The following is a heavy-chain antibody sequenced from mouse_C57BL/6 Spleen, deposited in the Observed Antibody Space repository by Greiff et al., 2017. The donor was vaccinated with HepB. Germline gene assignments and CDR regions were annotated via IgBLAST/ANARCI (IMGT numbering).Heavy chain of an antibody. J-gene: IGHJ4*01. V-gene: IGHV5-9-1*02. CDR3: TRGYYGSSYVHAMDY. CDR1: GFTFSSYA. Sequence: EVHLVESGEGLVKPGGSLKLSCAASGFTFSSYAMSWVRQTPEKRLEWVAYISSGGDYIYYADTVKGRFTISRDNARNTLYLQMSSLKSEDTAMYYCTRGYYGSSYVHAMDYWGQGTSVTVSS. D-gene: IGHD1-1*01. CDR2: ISSGGDYI.